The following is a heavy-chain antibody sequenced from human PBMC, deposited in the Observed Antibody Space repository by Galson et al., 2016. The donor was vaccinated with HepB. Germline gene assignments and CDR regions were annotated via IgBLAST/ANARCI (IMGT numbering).Heavy chain of an antibody. CDR3: ARMARYYDNSPPR. V-gene: IGHV4-31*03. CDR1: DASFSSGGYY. CDR2: IYYSGST. J-gene: IGHJ4*02. D-gene: IGHD3-22*01. Sequence: TLSLTCSVSDASFSSGGYYWNWIRQLPGKGLEWIGHIYYSGSTHYSPSLSSRVTISIHTSDSQFSLRPSSVTAADTAVYYCARMARYYDNSPPRWGQGTLVTVSS.